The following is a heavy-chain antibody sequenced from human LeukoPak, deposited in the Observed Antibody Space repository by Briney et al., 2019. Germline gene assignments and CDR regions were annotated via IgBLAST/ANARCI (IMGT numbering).Heavy chain of an antibody. CDR2: IYSGGST. CDR1: GFTVSSNY. D-gene: IGHD5-18*01. J-gene: IGHJ4*02. CDR3: AKGLAKQLWLSPPY. V-gene: IGHV3-66*01. Sequence: GGSLRLSCAASGFTVSSNYMSWVRQAPGKGLEWVSVIYSGGSTYYADSVKGRFTISRDNSKNTLYLQMNSLRAEDTAVYYCAKGLAKQLWLSPPYWGQGTLVTVSS.